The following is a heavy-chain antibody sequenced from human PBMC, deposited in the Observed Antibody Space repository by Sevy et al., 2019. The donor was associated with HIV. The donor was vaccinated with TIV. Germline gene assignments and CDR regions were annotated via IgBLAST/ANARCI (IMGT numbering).Heavy chain of an antibody. CDR1: GCTFTSYG. J-gene: IGHJ4*01. CDR2: ISAYNGNT. V-gene: IGHV1-18*04. CDR3: ARGQAVAGTELHSV. D-gene: IGHD6-19*01. Sequence: ASVKVSCKASGCTFTSYGISWVRQAPGQGLEWMGWISAYNGNTNYAQKLQGRVTMTTDTSTSTAYMELRSLRSDDTAVYYCARGQAVAGTELHSVWGHGTLVTVSS.